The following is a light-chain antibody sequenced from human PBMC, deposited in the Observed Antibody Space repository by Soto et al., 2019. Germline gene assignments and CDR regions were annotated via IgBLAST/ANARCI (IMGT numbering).Light chain of an antibody. Sequence: DIQMTQSPSSLSASVGDRVTITCRASQSISSYLNWYQQTPGKAPKLLIYAASSLQSGVPSRFSGSGSGTDFTLTISSLQPEDFATYYCLQSYRTHSTTIRQLTRL. CDR1: QSISSY. CDR3: LQSYRTHSTT. J-gene: IGKJ5*01. V-gene: IGKV1-39*01. CDR2: AAS.